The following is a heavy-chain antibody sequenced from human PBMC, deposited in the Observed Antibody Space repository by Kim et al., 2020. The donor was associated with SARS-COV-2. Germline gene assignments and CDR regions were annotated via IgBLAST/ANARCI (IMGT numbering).Heavy chain of an antibody. Sequence: SETLSLTCTVSGGSISSSSYYWGWIRQPPGKGLEWIGSIYYSGSNYYNPSLKSRVTISVDTSKNQFSLKLSSVTAADTAVYYCARLSPYYDILTGYRYYFYYYGMDCWGQGTTVTVSS. D-gene: IGHD3-9*01. CDR3: ARLSPYYDILTGYRYYFYYYGMDC. CDR1: GGSISSSSYY. V-gene: IGHV4-39*01. CDR2: IYYSGSN. J-gene: IGHJ6*02.